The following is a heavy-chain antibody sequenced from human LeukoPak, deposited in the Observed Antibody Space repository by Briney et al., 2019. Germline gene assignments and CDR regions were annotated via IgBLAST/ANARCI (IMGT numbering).Heavy chain of an antibody. V-gene: IGHV3-21*01. J-gene: IGHJ4*02. D-gene: IGHD4-17*01. CDR3: ARTGQTTVTTAIPNY. Sequence: GGSLRLSCAASGFTFSSYSMNWVLQAPGKGLKWVSSISSSSSYIYYADSVKGRFTISRDNAKSSLYLQMNSLRAEDTAVYYCARTGQTTVTTAIPNYWGQGTLVTVSS. CDR1: GFTFSSYS. CDR2: ISSSSSYI.